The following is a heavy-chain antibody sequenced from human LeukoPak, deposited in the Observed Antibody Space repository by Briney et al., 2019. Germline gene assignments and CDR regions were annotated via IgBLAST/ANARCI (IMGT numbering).Heavy chain of an antibody. V-gene: IGHV3-66*01. CDR1: GFTVSSNY. CDR2: IYSGGST. J-gene: IGHJ4*02. CDR3: AKGANSGFDS. Sequence: GGSLRLSCAASGFTVSSNYMSWVRQAPGKGLEWVSVIYSGGSTYYADSVKGRFTISRDNSKKTVYLQMNRLRVEDTAVYYCAKGANSGFDSWGQGTLVPVSS. D-gene: IGHD3-10*01.